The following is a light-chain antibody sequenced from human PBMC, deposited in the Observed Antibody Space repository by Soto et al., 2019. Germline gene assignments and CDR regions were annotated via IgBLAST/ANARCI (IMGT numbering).Light chain of an antibody. CDR2: EDK. CDR1: SSDVGIYHL. CDR3: CSYAGDNNLV. V-gene: IGLV2-23*01. Sequence: QSALTQPASVSGSPGQSITISCTGTSSDVGIYHLVSWYQHHPGRAPKLIVYEDKKRPSGVSNRLSGSRFGNTASLTISGLQTDDEADYYCCSYAGDNNLVFGGGTKLTDL. J-gene: IGLJ3*02.